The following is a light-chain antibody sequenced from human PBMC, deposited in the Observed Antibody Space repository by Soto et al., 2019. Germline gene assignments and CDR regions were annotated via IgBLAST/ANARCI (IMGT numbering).Light chain of an antibody. J-gene: IGLJ2*01. Sequence: QSVLTQPASVSGSPGQSITISCTGTSSDVGGYNYVSWYQQHPGKAPKLMIYDVSNRPSGVSNRFSGSKSGNTAPLTISGLQAEDEADYYCSSYTSSSTLGVFGGGTKVTVL. CDR2: DVS. CDR1: SSDVGGYNY. V-gene: IGLV2-14*01. CDR3: SSYTSSSTLGV.